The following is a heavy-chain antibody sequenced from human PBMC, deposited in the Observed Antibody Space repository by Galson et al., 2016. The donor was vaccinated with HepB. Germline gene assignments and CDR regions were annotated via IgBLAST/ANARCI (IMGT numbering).Heavy chain of an antibody. CDR1: GAYITSNSQY. V-gene: IGHV4-39*01. CDR2: VYHGGTT. Sequence: SETLSLTCSVSGAYITSNSQYRGWIRQPPGKGLEWIGSVYHGGTTYYKPSLTSRVTISVDTSKNQFSLRMTSVTAADTAVYYCARQGRAYRNFDFWGQGSLVAVSP. D-gene: IGHD3-16*02. CDR3: ARQGRAYRNFDF. J-gene: IGHJ4*02.